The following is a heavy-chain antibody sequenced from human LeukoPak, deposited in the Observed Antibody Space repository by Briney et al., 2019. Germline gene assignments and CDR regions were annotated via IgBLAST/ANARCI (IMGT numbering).Heavy chain of an antibody. V-gene: IGHV1-46*01. CDR2: INPSGGST. J-gene: IGHJ4*02. Sequence: GASVKVSCKASGYTFTSYYMHWVRQAPGQGLEWMGIINPSGGSTSYAQKFQGRVTMTRDTSTSTVYMELSSLRSEDTAVYYCARDGPSGSKPEDCYFDYWGQGTLVTVSS. CDR3: ARDGPSGSKPEDCYFDY. D-gene: IGHD1-26*01. CDR1: GYTFTSYY.